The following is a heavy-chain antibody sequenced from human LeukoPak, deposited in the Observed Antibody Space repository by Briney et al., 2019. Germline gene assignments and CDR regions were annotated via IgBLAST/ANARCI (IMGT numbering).Heavy chain of an antibody. D-gene: IGHD3-22*01. CDR3: AGGGYDRSGPSDY. V-gene: IGHV4-34*01. Sequence: PSETLSLTCAVFGGSFSAYYWTWIRQSPGKGLEWIGEINHSGSTNYNPSLKSRVTISVDTSKNQFSLKLSSVTAADTAVYYCAGGGYDRSGPSDYWGQGTLVSVSS. J-gene: IGHJ4*02. CDR2: INHSGST. CDR1: GGSFSAYY.